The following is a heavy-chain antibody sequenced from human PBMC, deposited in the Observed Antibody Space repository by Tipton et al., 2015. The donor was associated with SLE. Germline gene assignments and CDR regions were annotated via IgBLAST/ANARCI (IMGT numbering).Heavy chain of an antibody. Sequence: TLSLTCIVSGGSISSYHWSWIRQPPGKGLEWIGYIYYSGSTNYSPSLKSRVTISVDTSKNQFSLKLSSVTAADTAVYYCARDRGRDYSMDVWGRGTTVIVSS. CDR2: IYYSGST. D-gene: IGHD6-25*01. V-gene: IGHV4-59*01. CDR1: GGSISSYH. J-gene: IGHJ6*02. CDR3: ARDRGRDYSMDV.